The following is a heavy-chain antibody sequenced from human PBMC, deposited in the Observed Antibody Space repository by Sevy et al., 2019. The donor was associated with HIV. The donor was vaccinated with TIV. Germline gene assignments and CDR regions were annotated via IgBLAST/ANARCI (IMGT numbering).Heavy chain of an antibody. D-gene: IGHD6-13*01. V-gene: IGHV3-7*01. CDR2: INQGGSEK. J-gene: IGHJ5*02. Sequence: GGSLRLSCAASGFTFSAYWMHWVRQAPEKGLEWVANINQGGSEKYYVDSVKGRFTISRDNAKNALFLQMNSLRAEDTAVYYCARALAAAASSWGQGALVTVSS. CDR3: ARALAAAASS. CDR1: GFTFSAYW.